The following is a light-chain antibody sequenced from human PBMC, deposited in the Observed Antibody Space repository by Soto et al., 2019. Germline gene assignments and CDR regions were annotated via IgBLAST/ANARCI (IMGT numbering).Light chain of an antibody. V-gene: IGKV3-15*01. J-gene: IGKJ1*01. Sequence: IVLTQSPATLSLSPGKRASLSCRASQNISNYLIWYQQKPGQAPRLLIYGASTRATGVPARFSGSGSGTDFTLTISSLQSEDLAVYHCQQYNKWPQTFGQGTKVDIK. CDR3: QQYNKWPQT. CDR2: GAS. CDR1: QNISNY.